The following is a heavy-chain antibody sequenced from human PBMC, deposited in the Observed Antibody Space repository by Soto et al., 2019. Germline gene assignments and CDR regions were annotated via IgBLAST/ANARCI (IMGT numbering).Heavy chain of an antibody. J-gene: IGHJ4*01. D-gene: IGHD6-19*01. V-gene: IGHV4-38-2*02. CDR1: GYSISSGSS. CDR3: ARAPVMVLAGSTFDY. CDR2: IYHGVTT. Sequence: SETLSLTCTVSGYSISSGSSWGWIRQPPGKGPEWIASIYHGVTTFYNPSLKSRITISVDTSHHQFSLNLRSATAADTAVYYCARAPVMVLAGSTFDYWGHGTLVTAP.